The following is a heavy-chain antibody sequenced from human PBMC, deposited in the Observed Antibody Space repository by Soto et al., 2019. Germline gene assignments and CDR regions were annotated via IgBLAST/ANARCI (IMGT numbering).Heavy chain of an antibody. CDR1: GGSISSSSYY. Sequence: PSETLSLTCTVSGGSISSSSYYWGWIRQPPGKGLEWIGSIYYSGSTYYNPSLLSRVTISVDTSKNEFSLRLTSVTAADTGVYYCARLNGCCRRANCHGYYGMDVWGQGTTVTVSS. CDR2: IYYSGST. D-gene: IGHD2-2*03. V-gene: IGHV4-39*01. CDR3: ARLNGCCRRANCHGYYGMDV. J-gene: IGHJ6*02.